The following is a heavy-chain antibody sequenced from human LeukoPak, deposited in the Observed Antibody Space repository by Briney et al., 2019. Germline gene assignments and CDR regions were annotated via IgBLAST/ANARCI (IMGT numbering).Heavy chain of an antibody. CDR2: ISTYNGNT. CDR3: ATRGGGYSSGWYFDY. V-gene: IGHV1-18*01. J-gene: IGHJ4*02. D-gene: IGHD6-19*01. CDR1: GYTFTTNG. Sequence: ASVKVSCKASGYTFTTNGISWVRQAPGQGREWMGWISTYNGNTHYAQKFQGRVTLTTDTSTSTAYMELRSLRSDDTAVYYCATRGGGYSSGWYFDYWGQGTLVTVSS.